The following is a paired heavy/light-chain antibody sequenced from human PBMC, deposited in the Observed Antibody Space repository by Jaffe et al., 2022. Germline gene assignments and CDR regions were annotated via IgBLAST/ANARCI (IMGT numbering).Heavy chain of an antibody. CDR3: ATLGGDDYSNYLHY. CDR1: GYTFTTYW. CDR2: IYPGTSES. V-gene: IGHV5-51*03. D-gene: IGHD4-4*01. Sequence: EVQLVQSGAEVKKPGESVKISCKTSGYTFTTYWIGWVRQMPGKGLEWMGIIYPGTSESRYSPSFQGQVTISADKSINTAYLQWSGLKASDTAMYYCATLGGDDYSNYLHYWGQGTLVTVSS. J-gene: IGHJ4*02.
Light chain of an antibody. V-gene: IGLV1-51*02. CDR3: GTWDSSLSAGV. J-gene: IGLJ2*01. Sequence: QSVLTQPPSVSAAPGQKVTISCSGSSSNIGTNYVSWYQHLPGTAPKLLIYENNKRPSGIPDRFSGSKSGASVTLGITGLQTGDEADYYCGTWDSSLSAGVFGGGTKLTVL. CDR1: SSNIGTNY. CDR2: ENN.